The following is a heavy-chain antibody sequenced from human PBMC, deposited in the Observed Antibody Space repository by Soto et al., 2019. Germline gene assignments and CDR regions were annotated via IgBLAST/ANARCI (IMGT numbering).Heavy chain of an antibody. CDR3: ARGGASIGIEGATNFDY. J-gene: IGHJ4*02. D-gene: IGHD1-26*01. Sequence: XTLSLTCAVSGXYMSSGEYWDWILQPQGKGLEWIGSIVHSGSNYYNPSLKSRATISVDTSKNHLYLKLNSVTAADTAVYYSARGGASIGIEGATNFDYWGQGTLATVS. CDR1: GXYMSSGEY. CDR2: IVHSGSN. V-gene: IGHV4-38-2*01.